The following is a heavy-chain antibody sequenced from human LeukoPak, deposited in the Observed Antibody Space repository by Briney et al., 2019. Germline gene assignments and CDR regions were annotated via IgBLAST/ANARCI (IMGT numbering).Heavy chain of an antibody. V-gene: IGHV3-48*04. CDR2: ITSSSSTK. CDR3: ARDPRAVAQLGSGYYYYGMDV. D-gene: IGHD6-19*01. Sequence: GGSLRLSCAASGFTFSNYNMNWVRQAPGKGLEWVSYITSSSSTKYYADSVKGRFTISRDNAKNSLYLQMNSLRAEDTAVYYCARDPRAVAQLGSGYYYYGMDVWGQGTTVTVSS. J-gene: IGHJ6*02. CDR1: GFTFSNYN.